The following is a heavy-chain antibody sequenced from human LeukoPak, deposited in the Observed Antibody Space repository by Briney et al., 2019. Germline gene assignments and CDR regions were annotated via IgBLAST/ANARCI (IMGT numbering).Heavy chain of an antibody. Sequence: SETLSLTCAGSHYSISSPYFWGWIRQPPGKGLEWIGSIYHTGRTNYNPSINSRVTMSLDTSKNQFSLNLNSVTAADTAVYHCARVYSGSTWYYFDYWGQGILVTVSS. CDR1: HYSISSPYF. CDR2: IYHTGRT. CDR3: ARVYSGSTWYYFDY. D-gene: IGHD5-12*01. V-gene: IGHV4-38-2*01. J-gene: IGHJ4*02.